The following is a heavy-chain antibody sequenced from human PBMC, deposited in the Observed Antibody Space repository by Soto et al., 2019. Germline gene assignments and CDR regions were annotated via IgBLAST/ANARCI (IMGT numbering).Heavy chain of an antibody. J-gene: IGHJ1*01. Sequence: EVQLVESGGGLVKPGGSLRLSCAASGFTFSSYRMNWVRQAPGKGLEWVSSISSSSSYIYYADSVKGRFTISRDNAKNSLYLQMNSLRAEDTAVYYCARDISGNFQHWGQGTLVTVSS. CDR2: ISSSSSYI. V-gene: IGHV3-21*01. CDR3: ARDISGNFQH. CDR1: GFTFSSYR.